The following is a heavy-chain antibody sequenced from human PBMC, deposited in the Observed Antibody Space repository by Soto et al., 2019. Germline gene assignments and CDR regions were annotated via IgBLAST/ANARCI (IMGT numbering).Heavy chain of an antibody. V-gene: IGHV4-59*01. CDR3: ARDKGGGDYIWGSYRDKNYYYMDV. CDR2: IYYSGST. D-gene: IGHD3-16*02. Sequence: SETLSLTCTVSGGSISSYYWSWIRQPPGKGLEWIGYIYYSGSTNYNPSLKSRVTISVDTSKNQFSLKLSSVTAADTAVYYCARDKGGGDYIWGSYRDKNYYYMDVWGKGTTVTVSS. CDR1: GGSISSYY. J-gene: IGHJ6*03.